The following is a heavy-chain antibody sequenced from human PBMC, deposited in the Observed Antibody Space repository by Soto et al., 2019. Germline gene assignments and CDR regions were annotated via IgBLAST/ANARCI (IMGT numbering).Heavy chain of an antibody. CDR1: GYTFTSYA. J-gene: IGHJ5*02. CDR2: INAGNGNT. D-gene: IGHD3-3*01. Sequence: ASVKVSCKASGYTFTSYAMHWVRQAPGQRLEWMGWINAGNGNTKYSQKFQGRVTITRDTSASTAYMELSSLRSEDTAVYYCARDSHYHSWSGYFFSVDTFDPWGQGTLVTGPS. CDR3: ARDSHYHSWSGYFFSVDTFDP. V-gene: IGHV1-3*01.